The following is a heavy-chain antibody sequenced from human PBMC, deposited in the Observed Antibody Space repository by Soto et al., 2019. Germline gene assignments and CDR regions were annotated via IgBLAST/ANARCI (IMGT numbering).Heavy chain of an antibody. CDR3: AKAYCTRGSCDRGGFDA. V-gene: IGHV3-23*01. CDR2: TSGSSGSI. Sequence: GGSLRLSCAGSGFTFSTYPMSWVRQSPGRGLECVSGTSGSSGSIYYADSAKGRFTISRDNSKNMLYLQMDSLTAGDTAIYYCAKAYCTRGSCDRGGFDAWGQGTLVTVSS. J-gene: IGHJ5*02. CDR1: GFTFSTYP. D-gene: IGHD2-8*01.